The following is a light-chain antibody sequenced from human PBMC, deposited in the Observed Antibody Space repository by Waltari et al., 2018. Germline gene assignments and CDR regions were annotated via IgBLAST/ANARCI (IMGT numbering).Light chain of an antibody. V-gene: IGKV3-20*01. CDR2: GAS. Sequence: EIVLTQSPGTLSLSPGDGPSLSCRASQNVHNNYLAWYQQRPGQGPRLLIYGASSRATGIPDRFSGSGSGTDFTLSISRLEPEDFAVYYCQQYGASPTFGGGTKVEMK. CDR3: QQYGASPT. J-gene: IGKJ4*01. CDR1: QNVHNNY.